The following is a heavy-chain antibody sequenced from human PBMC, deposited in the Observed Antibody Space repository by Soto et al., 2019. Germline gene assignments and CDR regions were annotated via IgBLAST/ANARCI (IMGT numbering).Heavy chain of an antibody. CDR2: INAGNGNT. D-gene: IGHD2-8*01. V-gene: IGHV1-3*01. J-gene: IGHJ3*02. CDR1: GYTFTSYA. Sequence: QVQLVQSGAEVKKPGASVKVSCKASGYTFTSYAMHWVRQAPGQRLEWMGWINAGNGNTKYSQKFQGRVTITRDTSASTAYMVLSSLRSEDTAVYYCAREGYCTNGVCPGGYAFDIWGQGTMVTVSS. CDR3: AREGYCTNGVCPGGYAFDI.